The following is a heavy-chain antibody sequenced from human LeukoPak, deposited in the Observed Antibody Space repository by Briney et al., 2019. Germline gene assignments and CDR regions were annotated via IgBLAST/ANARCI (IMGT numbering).Heavy chain of an antibody. CDR2: IKVYGDTT. CDR1: GNTFTSFH. V-gene: IGHV1-46*01. CDR3: ARESPSTFYFDY. D-gene: IGHD1-1*01. Sequence: ASVTVSCKASGNTFTSFHIHWMRQAPGQGLEYMGIIKVYGDTTIYAQRFQGRITMTRDTSTSTVYMELSSLNSEDTAVYYCARESPSTFYFDYWGQGTLVTVSS. J-gene: IGHJ4*02.